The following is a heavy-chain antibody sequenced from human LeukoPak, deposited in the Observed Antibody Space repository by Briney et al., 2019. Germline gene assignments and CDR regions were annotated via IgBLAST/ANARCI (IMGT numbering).Heavy chain of an antibody. V-gene: IGHV4-39*07. CDR3: ARSWAGMYYPFYYFDY. CDR1: GGSISSGSYY. D-gene: IGHD2-8*01. CDR2: INHRGGT. Sequence: SETLSLTCTVSGGSISSGSYYWSWIRQPPGKGLEWIAEINHRGGTHYNPSLKSRVNISADTSKSQFSLNLDSVTAADTAVYYCARSWAGMYYPFYYFDYWGQGSLVTVSS. J-gene: IGHJ4*02.